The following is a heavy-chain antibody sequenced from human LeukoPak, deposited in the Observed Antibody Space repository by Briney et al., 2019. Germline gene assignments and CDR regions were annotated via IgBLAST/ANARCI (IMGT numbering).Heavy chain of an antibody. CDR1: GFTFSSYS. Sequence: PGGSLRLSCAASGFTFSSYSMNWVRQAPGKGLEWVSSISSSSSYIYYADSVKGRFTISRDNSKNTLYLQMNSLRAEDTAVYYCARSLPVGDILTGYYGYWGQGTLVTVSS. CDR3: ARSLPVGDILTGYYGY. J-gene: IGHJ4*02. CDR2: ISSSSSYI. D-gene: IGHD3-9*01. V-gene: IGHV3-21*01.